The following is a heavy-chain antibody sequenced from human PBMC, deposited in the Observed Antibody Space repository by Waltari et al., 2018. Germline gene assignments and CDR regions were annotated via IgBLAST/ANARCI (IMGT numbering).Heavy chain of an antibody. Sequence: QVQLVQSGAEVKKPGSSVKVSCKASGGTFSSYAISWVRQAPGQGLEWMGGIIPIFGTANYAQKFQGRVTITADESTSTAYMELSSLRSEDTAVYYCAILGADDSSRYYTRRAFDIWGQGTMVTVSS. CDR2: IIPIFGTA. D-gene: IGHD3-22*01. J-gene: IGHJ3*02. CDR1: GGTFSSYA. V-gene: IGHV1-69*12. CDR3: AILGADDSSRYYTRRAFDI.